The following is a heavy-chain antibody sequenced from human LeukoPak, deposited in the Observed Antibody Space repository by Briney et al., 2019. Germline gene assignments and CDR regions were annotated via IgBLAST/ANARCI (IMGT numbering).Heavy chain of an antibody. CDR1: GFTVSTDN. CDR3: TKRSRGYYDY. Sequence: PGGSLRLSCAASGFTVSTDNMSWVRQVPGEGLEWVSVVYSGNDGTNYADSVRGRFTISRDDSKNMVYLQMNNLRLEDAAVYYCTKRSRGYYDYWGQGTLVTVSS. V-gene: IGHV3-66*02. CDR2: VYSGNDGT. D-gene: IGHD3-10*01. J-gene: IGHJ4*02.